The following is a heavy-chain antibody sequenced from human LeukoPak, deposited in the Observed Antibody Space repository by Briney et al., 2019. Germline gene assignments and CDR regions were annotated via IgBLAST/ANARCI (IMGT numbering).Heavy chain of an antibody. V-gene: IGHV3-66*04. D-gene: IGHD6-13*01. CDR2: IYSGGST. CDR1: GFTVSSNY. CDR3: AVQGYSSSWPFDY. J-gene: IGHJ4*02. Sequence: EGSLRLSCAASGFTVSSNYMSWVRQAPGKGLEWVSVIYSGGSTYYADSVKGRFTISRDNSKNTLYLQMNSLRAEDTAVYYCAVQGYSSSWPFDYWGQGTLVTVSS.